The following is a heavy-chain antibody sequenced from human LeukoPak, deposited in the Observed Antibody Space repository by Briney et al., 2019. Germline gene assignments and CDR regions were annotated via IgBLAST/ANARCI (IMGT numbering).Heavy chain of an antibody. V-gene: IGHV1-8*03. J-gene: IGHJ4*02. CDR1: GYTFTSYD. Sequence: ASVKVSCKASGYTFTSYDINWVRQATGQGLEWMGWMNPNSGNTGYAQKFQGRVTITRNTSISTAYMELSSLRSEDTAVYYCARGRKDTAMVPYYWGQGTLVTVSS. D-gene: IGHD5-18*01. CDR3: ARGRKDTAMVPYY. CDR2: MNPNSGNT.